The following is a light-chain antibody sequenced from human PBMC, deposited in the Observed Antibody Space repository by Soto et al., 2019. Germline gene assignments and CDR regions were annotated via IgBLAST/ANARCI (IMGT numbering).Light chain of an antibody. J-gene: IGLJ1*01. Sequence: QSVLTQPPSASGSPGQSVTISCTGTSSDVGGYNYVSWYQQHPGKAPKLMIYEVTKRPSGVPDRFSGSKSGNTASLTVSGLQADDEADYYCSSYAGSNNFVFXTGTKVTVL. CDR1: SSDVGGYNY. CDR3: SSYAGSNNFV. CDR2: EVT. V-gene: IGLV2-8*01.